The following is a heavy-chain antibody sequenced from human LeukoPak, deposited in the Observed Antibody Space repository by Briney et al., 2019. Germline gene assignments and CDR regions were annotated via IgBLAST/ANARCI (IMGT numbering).Heavy chain of an antibody. J-gene: IGHJ4*02. V-gene: IGHV3-23*01. CDR1: GFTFSSYA. CDR2: IGGSEGNT. D-gene: IGHD4-11*01. Sequence: GGSLRLSCVASGFTFSSYAMTWVRQAPGKGLEWVSTIGGSEGNTYYADSVKGRFSISRDNSKNTLFPQMNSLRAEDTAVYYCAKSPSFRFGDFASSNPQYWGQGTLVTVSS. CDR3: AKSPSFRFGDFASSNPQY.